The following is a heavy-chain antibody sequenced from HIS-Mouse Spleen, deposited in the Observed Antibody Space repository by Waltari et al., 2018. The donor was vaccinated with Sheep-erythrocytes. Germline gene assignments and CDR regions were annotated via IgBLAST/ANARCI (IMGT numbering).Heavy chain of an antibody. CDR1: GFTFSSYG. J-gene: IGHJ4*02. CDR3: ARVAAVTTYYFDY. D-gene: IGHD4-17*01. Sequence: QVQLVESGGGVVQPGRSLRLSCAASGFTFSSYGMHWVAVISYDGSNKYYADSVKGRFTISRDNSKNTLYLQMNSLRAEDTAVYYCARVAAVTTYYFDYWGQGTLVTVSS. CDR2: ISYDGSNK. V-gene: IGHV3-30*03.